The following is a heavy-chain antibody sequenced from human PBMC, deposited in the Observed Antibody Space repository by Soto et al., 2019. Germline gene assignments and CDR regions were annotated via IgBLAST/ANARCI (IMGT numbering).Heavy chain of an antibody. CDR2: ISYDGSNK. CDR1: GFTLSSYF. CDR3: AKEKLPLAVRFRWFDP. D-gene: IGHD3-3*01. Sequence: PGGSLRLSCAAPGFTLSSYFMHWVRQAPGKGLEWVAVISYDGSNKYYADSVKGRFTISRDNSKNTLYLQMNSLRAEDTAVYYCAKEKLPLAVRFRWFDPWGQATLVTVSS. V-gene: IGHV3-30*18. J-gene: IGHJ5*02.